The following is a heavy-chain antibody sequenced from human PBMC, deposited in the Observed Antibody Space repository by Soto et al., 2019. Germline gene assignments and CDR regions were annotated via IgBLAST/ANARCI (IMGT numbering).Heavy chain of an antibody. CDR1: GYTFTSYG. V-gene: IGHV1-18*01. D-gene: IGHD3-3*01. CDR3: ARRGNFWSVPSPFDY. J-gene: IGHJ4*02. CDR2: ISAYNGNT. Sequence: GASVKVSCKASGYTFTSYGISWVRQAPGQGLEWMGWISAYNGNTNYAQKLKGRVTMTTDTSTSTAYMELRSLRSDDTAVYYCARRGNFWSVPSPFDYWGQGTLVTVPQ.